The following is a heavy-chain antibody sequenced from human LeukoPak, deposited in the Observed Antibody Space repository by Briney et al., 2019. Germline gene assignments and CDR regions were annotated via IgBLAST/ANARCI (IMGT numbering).Heavy chain of an antibody. D-gene: IGHD3-10*01. Sequence: SETLSLTCAVYGGSFSGYYWSWIRQPPGKGLEWIGEINHSGSTNYNPSLKSRVTISVDTSKNQFSLKLSSVTAADTAVYYCASILWFGAHMDVWGKGTTVTVSS. J-gene: IGHJ6*04. CDR2: INHSGST. V-gene: IGHV4-34*01. CDR1: GGSFSGYY. CDR3: ASILWFGAHMDV.